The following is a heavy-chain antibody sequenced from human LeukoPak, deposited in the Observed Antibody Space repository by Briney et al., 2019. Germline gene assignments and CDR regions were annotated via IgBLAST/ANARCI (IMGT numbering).Heavy chain of an antibody. V-gene: IGHV4-38-2*02. CDR3: ARIQGYYYDSSGYPPDY. J-gene: IGHJ4*02. CDR2: IYHSGST. CDR1: GYSISSGYY. Sequence: PSETLSLTCTVSGYSISSGYYWGWIRQPPGKGLEWIGSIYHSGSTYYNPSLKSRVTISVDTSKNQFSLKLSSVTAADTAVYYCARIQGYYYDSSGYPPDYWGQGTLVTVSS. D-gene: IGHD3-22*01.